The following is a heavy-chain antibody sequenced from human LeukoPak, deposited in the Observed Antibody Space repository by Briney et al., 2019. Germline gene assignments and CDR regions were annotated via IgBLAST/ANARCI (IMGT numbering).Heavy chain of an antibody. Sequence: GSLRLSCAASGFTFSSYEMNWVRKAPGRGLEWVSYISSSGSTIYYADSVKGRFTISRDNAKNSLYLQMNSLRAEDTAVYYCAELGITMIGGVWGKGTTVTISS. D-gene: IGHD3-10*02. CDR2: ISSSGSTI. V-gene: IGHV3-48*03. CDR3: AELGITMIGGV. CDR1: GFTFSSYE. J-gene: IGHJ6*04.